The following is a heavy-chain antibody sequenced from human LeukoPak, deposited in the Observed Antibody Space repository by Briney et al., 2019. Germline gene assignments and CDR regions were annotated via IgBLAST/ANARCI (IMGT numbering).Heavy chain of an antibody. CDR3: FFQAEDGIRYFDWLFIPPNWFDP. J-gene: IGHJ5*02. Sequence: SDTLPLNSADHGGPCNEYYWSSIRQAPGNALEWLGENNHRGSTNYNPSLKSRVTISVDTSKYQFSLKLSSVTAADTAVYYFFFQAEDGIRYFDWLFIPPNWFDPWGQGTLVTVSS. CDR1: GGPCNEYY. V-gene: IGHV4-34*01. CDR2: NNHRGST. D-gene: IGHD3-9*01.